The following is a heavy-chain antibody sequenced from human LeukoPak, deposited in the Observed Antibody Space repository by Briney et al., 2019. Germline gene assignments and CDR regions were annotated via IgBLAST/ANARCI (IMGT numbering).Heavy chain of an antibody. D-gene: IGHD2-15*01. CDR1: GGSISSGDYY. Sequence: PSETLSLTCTVSGGSISSGDYYWSWIRQPPGKGLEWIGYIYCSGSTYYNPSLKSRVTISVDTSKNQFSLKLSSVTAADTAVYYCARRHCSSGSCYSVFGYWGQGTLVTVSS. J-gene: IGHJ4*02. CDR3: ARRHCSSGSCYSVFGY. V-gene: IGHV4-30-4*01. CDR2: IYCSGST.